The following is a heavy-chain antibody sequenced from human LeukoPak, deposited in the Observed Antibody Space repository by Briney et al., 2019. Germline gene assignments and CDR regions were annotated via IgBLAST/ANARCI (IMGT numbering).Heavy chain of an antibody. J-gene: IGHJ4*02. CDR2: INHSGST. V-gene: IGHV4-34*01. CDR1: GGSFSGYY. Sequence: PSETLSLTCAVYGGSFSGYYWSWIRQPPGKGLEWIGEINHSGSTNYSPSLKSRVTISVDTSKNQFSLKLSSVTAADTAVYYCARAAVYATLDYWGQGTLVTVSS. CDR3: ARAAVYATLDY. D-gene: IGHD2-8*01.